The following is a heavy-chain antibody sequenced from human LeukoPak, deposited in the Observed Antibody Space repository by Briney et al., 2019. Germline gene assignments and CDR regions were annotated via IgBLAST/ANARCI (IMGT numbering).Heavy chain of an antibody. J-gene: IGHJ4*02. V-gene: IGHV3-48*03. D-gene: IGHD3-16*01. Sequence: PGGSLRLSCAASGFTFSSYEMSWVRQAPGKGLEWVSYISSSGSTIYYADSVKGRFTISRDNAKNSLYLQMNSLRAEDTAVCYCARGDSYVLDYWGQGTLVTVSS. CDR3: ARGDSYVLDY. CDR1: GFTFSSYE. CDR2: ISSSGSTI.